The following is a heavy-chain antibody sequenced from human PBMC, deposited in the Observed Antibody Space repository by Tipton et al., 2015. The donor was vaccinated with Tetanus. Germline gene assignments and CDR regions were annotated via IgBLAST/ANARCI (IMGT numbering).Heavy chain of an antibody. D-gene: IGHD5-24*01. CDR1: GFTFGNYK. Sequence: SLRLSCAVSGFTFGNYKMNWVRQAPGRGLEWVSSISSTSRYINYADSVKGRFTLSRDNSKSTLFLQMNSLRAEDTAVYYCARRTNSGHVYNPLDLWGQGTMVTVSS. V-gene: IGHV3-21*01. CDR2: ISSTSRYI. CDR3: ARRTNSGHVYNPLDL. J-gene: IGHJ3*01.